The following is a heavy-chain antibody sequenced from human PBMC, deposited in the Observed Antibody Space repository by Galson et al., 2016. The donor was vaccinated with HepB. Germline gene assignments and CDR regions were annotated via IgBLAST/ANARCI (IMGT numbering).Heavy chain of an antibody. CDR1: GFTFSDYY. V-gene: IGHV3-11*06. CDR2: ISRDSYYT. Sequence: SLRLSCAASGFTFSDYYMTWIRQAPGKGLEWVSYISRDSYYTNYADSVKGRFTISRDNAKNSLYLQMNNLRAEDTAVYYCARSCPRYSSSCEYFDYWGQGTLVAVSS. CDR3: ARSCPRYSSSCEYFDY. D-gene: IGHD6-13*01. J-gene: IGHJ4*02.